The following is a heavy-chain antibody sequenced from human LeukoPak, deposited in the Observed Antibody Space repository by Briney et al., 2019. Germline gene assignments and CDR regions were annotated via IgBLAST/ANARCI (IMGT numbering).Heavy chain of an antibody. CDR3: AKDKFDFWSAYRANWFDP. Sequence: PGRSLRLSCAASGFTSSSYGMHWVRQAPGKGLEWVAVIWYDGSNKYYADSVKGRFTISRDNSKNTLYLQMNSLRAEDTAVYYCAKDKFDFWSAYRANWFDPWGQGTLVAVSS. CDR1: GFTSSSYG. CDR2: IWYDGSNK. J-gene: IGHJ5*02. D-gene: IGHD3-3*01. V-gene: IGHV3-33*06.